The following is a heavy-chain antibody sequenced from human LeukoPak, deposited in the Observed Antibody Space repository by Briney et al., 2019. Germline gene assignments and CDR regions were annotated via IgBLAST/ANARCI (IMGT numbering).Heavy chain of an antibody. CDR2: IYYSGST. V-gene: IGHV4-39*01. Sequence: TETLSRTCAVSGGSISDISSYWGWIRHPPGKGLEWIGRIYYSGSTRYNPSLKNRVTISVDTSKNQFSLWLKSVTAADTALYYCARHGSTAYFDYWGQGILVTVSS. D-gene: IGHD2-21*02. CDR1: GGSISDISSY. J-gene: IGHJ4*02. CDR3: ARHGSTAYFDY.